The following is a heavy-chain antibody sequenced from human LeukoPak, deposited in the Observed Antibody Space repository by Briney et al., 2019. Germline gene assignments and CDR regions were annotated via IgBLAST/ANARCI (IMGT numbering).Heavy chain of an antibody. D-gene: IGHD3-22*01. CDR1: GYTFTSYG. CDR3: ARDALRGLYYYDSSGYYGTGAFDI. V-gene: IGHV1-18*01. J-gene: IGHJ3*02. Sequence: ASVKVSCKASGYTFTSYGISWVRQAPGQGLEWMGWISAYNGNTNYAQKLQGRVTMTTDTSTSTAYMELRSLRSDDTAVYYCARDALRGLYYYDSSGYYGTGAFDIWGQGTMVTVSS. CDR2: ISAYNGNT.